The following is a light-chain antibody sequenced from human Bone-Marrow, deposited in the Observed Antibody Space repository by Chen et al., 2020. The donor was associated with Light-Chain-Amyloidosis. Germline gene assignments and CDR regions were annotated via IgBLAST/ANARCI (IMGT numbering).Light chain of an antibody. J-gene: IGLJ2*01. CDR3: QSADSSGTYEVI. V-gene: IGLV3-25*03. CDR2: RDT. Sequence: SYELTQPPSVSVSPGQTARITCSGDDLPTKYAYWYQQKPGQAPVLVIHRDTERPSGISVRFSGSSSGTTPTLTISGVQAEDEADYHCQSADSSGTYEVIFGGGTKLTVL. CDR1: DLPTKY.